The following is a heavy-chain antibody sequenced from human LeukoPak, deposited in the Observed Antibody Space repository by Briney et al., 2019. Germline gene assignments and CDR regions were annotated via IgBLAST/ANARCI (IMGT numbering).Heavy chain of an antibody. CDR1: GFSFSNYD. CDR2: IGTAADP. CDR3: SASRSGGYPHGDAFTI. V-gene: IGHV3-13*05. Sequence: GGSLRLSCAASGFSFSNYDMYWVRQATGKGLEWVSAIGTAADPYYPGSVKGRFIISRENAKKSLYLQMNSLTAGDTAVFYYSASRSGGYPHGDAFTIWGQGTMVTVS. D-gene: IGHD1-26*01. J-gene: IGHJ3*02.